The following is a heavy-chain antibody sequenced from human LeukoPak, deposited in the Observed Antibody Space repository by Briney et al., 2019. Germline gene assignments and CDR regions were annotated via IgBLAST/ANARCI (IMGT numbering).Heavy chain of an antibody. CDR2: IYYSGST. J-gene: IGHJ4*02. D-gene: IGHD6-13*01. CDR3: ARVGSTWYYYFDC. V-gene: IGHV4-31*03. CDR1: GGSISSGGYY. Sequence: SETLSLTCTVSGGSISSGGYYWSWIRQHPGKGLEWIGYIYYSGSTYYNPSLKSRVTISVDTSKDQFSLKLSSVTAADTAVYYCARVGSTWYYYFDCWGQGTLVTVSS.